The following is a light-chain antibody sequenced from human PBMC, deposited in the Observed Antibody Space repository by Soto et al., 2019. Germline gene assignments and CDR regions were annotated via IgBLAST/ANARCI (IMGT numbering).Light chain of an antibody. CDR1: SSDVGSYNL. Sequence: QSALTQPASVSGSPGQSITISCTGTSSDVGSYNLVSWYQQHPGKAPKLMIYEGSKRPSGVSNRFSGSKSGNTASLTISGLQAEDEAEYYGCSYAGSSTLYVFGTGTKLTVL. CDR2: EGS. V-gene: IGLV2-23*01. J-gene: IGLJ1*01. CDR3: CSYAGSSTLYV.